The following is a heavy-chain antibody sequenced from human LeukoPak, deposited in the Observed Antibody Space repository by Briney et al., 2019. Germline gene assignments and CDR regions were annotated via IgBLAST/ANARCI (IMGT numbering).Heavy chain of an antibody. J-gene: IGHJ4*02. CDR1: AGSIATYY. CDR3: ARGFDSKSTYFDY. D-gene: IGHD5-12*01. CDR2: FYYSGNP. V-gene: IGHV4-59*01. Sequence: SETLFLSCTVSAGSIATYYWNWIRQPPGKGLEWIGYFYYSGNPNYNTSLKSRVTISVNTSKKQFSLRLTSVTAADTAVYYCARGFDSKSTYFDYWGQGTLVTVSS.